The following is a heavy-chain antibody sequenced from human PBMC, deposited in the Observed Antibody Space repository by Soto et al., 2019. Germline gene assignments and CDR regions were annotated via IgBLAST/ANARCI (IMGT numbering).Heavy chain of an antibody. V-gene: IGHV4-4*07. Sequence: SETLSLTCTVSGGSINTFYWSWVRQPAGKGLEWIGRIFSSGSTSFNPSLESRVAMSVDTSKNHFSLNLSSVTAADMAVYYCAREGSYSAYNFAHGIKLWPFEFWGQGALVTVSS. CDR2: IFSSGST. CDR3: AREGSYSAYNFAHGIKLWPFEF. D-gene: IGHD5-12*01. J-gene: IGHJ4*02. CDR1: GGSINTFY.